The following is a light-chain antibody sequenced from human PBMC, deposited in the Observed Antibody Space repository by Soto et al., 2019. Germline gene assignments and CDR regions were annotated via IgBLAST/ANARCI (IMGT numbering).Light chain of an antibody. CDR2: DTS. CDR3: QQRQYWPPIT. J-gene: IGKJ5*01. Sequence: VLTQSPAPLSLSPGERATPSCRASQSVSSYLAWYQQKPAQAPRLLIYDTSNRATGVPARFSGSGSGTDFTLTISSLEPEDCSIYYCQQRQYWPPITLSQGTRLEIK. CDR1: QSVSSY. V-gene: IGKV3-11*01.